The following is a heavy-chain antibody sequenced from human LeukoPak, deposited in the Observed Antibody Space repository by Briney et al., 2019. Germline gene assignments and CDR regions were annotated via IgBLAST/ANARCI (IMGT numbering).Heavy chain of an antibody. CDR3: ARPEPRVSNWGSGGLFDY. V-gene: IGHV3-30-3*01. D-gene: IGHD7-27*01. CDR2: ISYDGSNK. Sequence: PGGSLRLSCAASGFTFSSYAMHWVRQAPGKGLEWVAVISYDGSNKYYADSVKGRFTISRDNSKNTLYLQMNSLRAEDTAVYYCARPEPRVSNWGSGGLFDYWGQGTLVTVSS. J-gene: IGHJ4*02. CDR1: GFTFSSYA.